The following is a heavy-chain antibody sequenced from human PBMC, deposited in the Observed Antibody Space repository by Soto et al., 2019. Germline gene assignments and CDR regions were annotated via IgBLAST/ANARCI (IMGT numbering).Heavy chain of an antibody. J-gene: IGHJ3*02. Sequence: SETLSLTCAVSGGSISSSNWWSWVRQHPGKGLEWIGYIYYSGSTYYKPSLKSRVTMSVDTSKNQLSLKLSSVTAADTAVYYCAGASTWHPGAFDIWGQGTTVTVSS. CDR1: GGSISSSNW. CDR3: AGASTWHPGAFDI. CDR2: IYYSGST. D-gene: IGHD5-12*01. V-gene: IGHV4-4*02.